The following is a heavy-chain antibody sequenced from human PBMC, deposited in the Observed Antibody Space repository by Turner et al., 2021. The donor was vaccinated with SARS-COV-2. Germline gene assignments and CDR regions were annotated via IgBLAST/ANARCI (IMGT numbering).Heavy chain of an antibody. J-gene: IGHJ4*02. Sequence: QVQLVQSGAEVKKPGASVKVSCKVSGYTLTELSMHWVRQAPGKGLECMGGFEPEDGKTIYAQKFKGRVTMTEDTSTDTAYMELSSLRSEDTAVYYCATGYAYCGGDCSIDYWGQGTLVTVSS. V-gene: IGHV1-24*01. CDR1: GYTLTELS. CDR2: FEPEDGKT. CDR3: ATGYAYCGGDCSIDY. D-gene: IGHD2-21*02.